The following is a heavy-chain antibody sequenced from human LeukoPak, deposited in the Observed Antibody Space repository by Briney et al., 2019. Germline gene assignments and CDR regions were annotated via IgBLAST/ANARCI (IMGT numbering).Heavy chain of an antibody. D-gene: IGHD1-26*01. Sequence: SETLSLTCAVYGGSFSSYYWGWIRQPPGKGLEWIGSVYHSGSTYYNPSLKSRVTISVDTSKNQFSLKLSSVTAADTAVYYCARDRRSGSYYSYFDYWGQGTLVTVSS. J-gene: IGHJ4*02. CDR2: VYHSGST. CDR3: ARDRRSGSYYSYFDY. V-gene: IGHV4-38-2*02. CDR1: GGSFSSYY.